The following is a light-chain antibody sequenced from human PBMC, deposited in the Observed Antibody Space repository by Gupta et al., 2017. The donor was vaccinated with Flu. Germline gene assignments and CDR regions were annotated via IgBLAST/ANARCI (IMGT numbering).Light chain of an antibody. CDR2: AAS. V-gene: IGKV1-17*01. J-gene: IGKJ1*01. CDR3: LQHNSYPRT. CDR1: QAIRND. Sequence: IQSTHSPSSLSASVGDGVTITGRESQAIRNDLGWYQQKPAKAHKRLIYAASSLESGVPSRFSGSGTGTEFTLTISSLQPEDFATYYWLQHNSYPRTFGQGTKVEIK.